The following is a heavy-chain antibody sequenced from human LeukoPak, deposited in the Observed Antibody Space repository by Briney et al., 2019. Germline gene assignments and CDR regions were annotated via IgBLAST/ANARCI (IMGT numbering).Heavy chain of an antibody. CDR2: INPDGNKK. D-gene: IGHD5-18*01. J-gene: IGHJ4*02. V-gene: IGHV3-7*01. CDR3: ARDLAYSRLDY. Sequence: GGSLRLSCAVSGLTFSSSWMDWVRQAPGKGLERVASINPDGNKKYSADSVKGGFTISRDNAESSLYLQMNSLRVEDTALYYCARDLAYSRLDYWGQGMLVTVSS. CDR1: GLTFSSSW.